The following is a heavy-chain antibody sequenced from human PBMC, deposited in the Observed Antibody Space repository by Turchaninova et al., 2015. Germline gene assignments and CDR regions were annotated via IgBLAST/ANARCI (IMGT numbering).Heavy chain of an antibody. CDR2: VLHSGHF. J-gene: IGHJ3*01. CDR1: GDSVSTSHW. V-gene: IGHV4/OR15-8*01. D-gene: IGHD2-2*03. Sequence: QVQLQQSGPGLVKPFDTLSLTCIVIGDSVSTSHWCRWIRHSPGKGLGWLGEVLHSGHFNYNLYLRGRLVLCVIWPMRHFSRTLTSGSAADSGIFYCARSPSGLLGGYFRSPFDVWGQGTMVTVSS. CDR3: ARSPSGLLGGYFRSPFDV.